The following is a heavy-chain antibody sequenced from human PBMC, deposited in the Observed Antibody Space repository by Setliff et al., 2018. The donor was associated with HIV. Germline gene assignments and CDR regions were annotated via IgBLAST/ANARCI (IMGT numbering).Heavy chain of an antibody. V-gene: IGHV1-18*01. CDR3: ARGHLDYNFWDEVLGNWFDP. D-gene: IGHD3-3*01. CDR2: INAGSGNT. CDR1: GYTFTNYD. Sequence: WASVKVSCKASGYTFTNYDINWVRQAPGQRLEWMGWINAGSGNTNYAQKLQGRVTMTTDTSTSTAYMELSSLRSEETAVYYCARGHLDYNFWDEVLGNWFDPWGQGALVTVSS. J-gene: IGHJ5*02.